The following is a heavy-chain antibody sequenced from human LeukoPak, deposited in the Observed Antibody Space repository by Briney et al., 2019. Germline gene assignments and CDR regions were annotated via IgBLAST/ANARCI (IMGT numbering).Heavy chain of an antibody. V-gene: IGHV1-69*13. CDR2: IIPIFGTA. CDR1: GGTFSSYA. J-gene: IGHJ4*02. CDR3: ARVIYYGSGSYYL. D-gene: IGHD3-10*01. Sequence: ASVKVSCKASGGTFSSYAISWVRQAPGQGLEWMGGIIPIFGTANYAQKFQGRVTITADESTSTAYMELSSLRSEDTAAYYCARVIYYGSGSYYLWGQGTLVTVSS.